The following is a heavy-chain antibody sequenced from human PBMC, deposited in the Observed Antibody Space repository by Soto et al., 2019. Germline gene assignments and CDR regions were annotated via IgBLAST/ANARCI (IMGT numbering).Heavy chain of an antibody. Sequence: EVQLVESGGGLVQPGGALRLSCAASGFTFSNYWMHWVRQAPGKGLMWVSRINPDGSRTTYADSVKGRFAIPRDNAKNTVFLQMNSLRAEDTAVYYCVRVKLGSYDWFDPWGQGTLVTVSS. D-gene: IGHD3-16*01. J-gene: IGHJ5*02. CDR1: GFTFSNYW. V-gene: IGHV3-74*01. CDR3: VRVKLGSYDWFDP. CDR2: INPDGSRT.